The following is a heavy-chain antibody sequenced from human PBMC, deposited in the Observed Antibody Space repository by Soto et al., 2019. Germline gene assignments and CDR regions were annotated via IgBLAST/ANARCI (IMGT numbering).Heavy chain of an antibody. V-gene: IGHV3-9*01. J-gene: IGHJ1*01. CDR3: VKDESINWYSGHFRH. Sequence: SLRVSCAAAGFTFDDYAMHWVRQVPGKGLEWVSVINWNSGIIGYGDSVKGRFAISRDNAKNSLHLQMNSLSAEDTAFYYCVKDESINWYSGHFRHWGQGTLAIVSP. CDR1: GFTFDDYA. D-gene: IGHD6-13*01. CDR2: INWNSGII.